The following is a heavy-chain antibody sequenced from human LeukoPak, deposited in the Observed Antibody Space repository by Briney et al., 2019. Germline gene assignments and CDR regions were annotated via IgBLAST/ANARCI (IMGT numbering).Heavy chain of an antibody. CDR1: GFTFSTYG. CDR2: ISGSGGST. CDR3: AKDRGY. V-gene: IGHV3-23*01. Sequence: TGGFLRLSCAASGFTFSTYGMTWVRQAPGKGLEWVSGISGSGGSTYYVDSVKGRFTISRDNSKNTLYLQMNSLRDEDTAVYYCAKDRGYWGQGTLVTVSS. J-gene: IGHJ4*02.